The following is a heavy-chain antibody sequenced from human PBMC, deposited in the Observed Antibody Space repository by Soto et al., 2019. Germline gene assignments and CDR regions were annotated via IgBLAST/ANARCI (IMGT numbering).Heavy chain of an antibody. J-gene: IGHJ4*02. CDR2: IDPSDSYT. V-gene: IGHV5-10-1*04. CDR1: GYSFTSDW. CDR3: ARRAKAPSFDC. Sequence: LGESLKISCKGSGYSFTSDWISWVRQMPGKGLEWMGRIDPSDSYTNYSPSFQGQVTISADKSISTAYLHWSSLKASDTAMYFCARRAKAPSFDCWGQGTLVTVSS.